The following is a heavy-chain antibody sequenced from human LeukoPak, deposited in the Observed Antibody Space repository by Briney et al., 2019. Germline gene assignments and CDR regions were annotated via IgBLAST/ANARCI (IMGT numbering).Heavy chain of an antibody. CDR1: GFIVSNTY. V-gene: IGHV3-7*01. CDR3: VGAGYTYGTLYF. J-gene: IGHJ4*02. Sequence: PGGSLRLSCAASGFIVSNTYMTWVRQAPGKGLEWVADIKQDGGDKNYVDSVKGRFTISRDNAKNSLYLQMDSLRAEDTAVYYCVGAGYTYGTLYFWGQGTLVTVSS. D-gene: IGHD5-18*01. CDR2: IKQDGGDK.